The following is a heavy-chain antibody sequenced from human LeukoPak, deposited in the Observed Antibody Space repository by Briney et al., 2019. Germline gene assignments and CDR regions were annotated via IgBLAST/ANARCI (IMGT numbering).Heavy chain of an antibody. CDR1: GFTFSSDA. J-gene: IGHJ4*02. V-gene: IGHV3-23*01. CDR3: AKSGSRETVDY. D-gene: IGHD6-25*01. CDR2: IRGSDSRT. Sequence: EGSLRLSCAASGFTFSSDAMSWVRQTPGKGLECVSTIRGSDSRTYYADSVKGRFTISRDNSTNTLYLQMNSLRAGDTAVYYCAKSGSRETVDYWGQGTLVTVSS.